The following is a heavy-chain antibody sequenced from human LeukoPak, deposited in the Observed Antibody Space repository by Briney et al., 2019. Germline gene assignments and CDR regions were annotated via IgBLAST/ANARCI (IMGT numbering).Heavy chain of an antibody. Sequence: GGSLRLSCAASGFTFVSNAMSWVRQAPGKGLEWVSAISGSDDRTHYADSVKGRFTVSRDTSKSTLFLQMNSLRAEDTAVYYCAKLLRGVVVPYFDYWGQGTLVTVSS. CDR1: GFTFVSNA. J-gene: IGHJ4*02. V-gene: IGHV3-23*01. D-gene: IGHD3-10*01. CDR2: ISGSDDRT. CDR3: AKLLRGVVVPYFDY.